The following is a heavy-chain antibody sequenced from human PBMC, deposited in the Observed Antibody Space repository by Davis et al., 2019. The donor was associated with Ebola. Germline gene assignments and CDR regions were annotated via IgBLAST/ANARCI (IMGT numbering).Heavy chain of an antibody. Sequence: LQTLSLTCAISGDSVSSHTAAWNWIRQSPSRGLEWLGRTYYRSKWFVDYAVSMKSRMTITSDTSKNHFSLQLSSVTPEDTAVYYCARDPSYDQGYDYWGQGILVTVSS. V-gene: IGHV6-1*01. CDR1: GDSVSSHTAA. CDR3: ARDPSYDQGYDY. D-gene: IGHD3-22*01. CDR2: TYYRSKWFV. J-gene: IGHJ4*02.